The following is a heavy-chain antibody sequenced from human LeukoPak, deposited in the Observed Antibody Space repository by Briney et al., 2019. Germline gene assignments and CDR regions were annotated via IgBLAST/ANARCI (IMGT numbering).Heavy chain of an antibody. D-gene: IGHD4-23*01. Sequence: GGSLRLSSAASGFTFSSYSMNWVPQAPGKGLEWVSSISSSSSYIYYADSVKVRFTISRDNAKNSLYLHMNSLRAEDTAVYYCARDYGGSSPFDYWGQGTLVTVSS. V-gene: IGHV3-21*01. CDR1: GFTFSSYS. J-gene: IGHJ4*02. CDR3: ARDYGGSSPFDY. CDR2: ISSSSSYI.